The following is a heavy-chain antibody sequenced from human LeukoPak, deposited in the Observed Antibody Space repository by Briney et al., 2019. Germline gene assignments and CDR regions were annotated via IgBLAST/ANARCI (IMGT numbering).Heavy chain of an antibody. CDR2: ISDSGNT. CDR1: GFTLSSYA. V-gene: IGHV3-23*01. J-gene: IGHJ4*01. Sequence: GGSLRLSCAASGFTLSSYAMSWVRQAPGKGLEWVSAISDSGNTYHADSVKGRFTISRDNSKNTLYLQMNSLRAEDTAVYYCAKGRAGNYYYDSSDYWGQEPWSPSPQ. D-gene: IGHD3-22*01. CDR3: AKGRAGNYYYDSSDY.